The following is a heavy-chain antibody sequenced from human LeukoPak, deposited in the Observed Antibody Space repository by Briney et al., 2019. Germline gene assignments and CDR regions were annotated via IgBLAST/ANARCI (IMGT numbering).Heavy chain of an antibody. V-gene: IGHV4-31*03. J-gene: IGHJ3*02. CDR3: ARHPRNLYGDLDAFDI. Sequence: SQTLSLTCTVSGGSISSGGYYWSWIRQHPGKGLEWIGYIYYSGSTYYNPSLKSRVTISVDTSKNQFSLKLSSVTAADTAVYYCARHPRNLYGDLDAFDIWGQGTMVTVSS. CDR1: GGSISSGGYY. CDR2: IYYSGST. D-gene: IGHD4-17*01.